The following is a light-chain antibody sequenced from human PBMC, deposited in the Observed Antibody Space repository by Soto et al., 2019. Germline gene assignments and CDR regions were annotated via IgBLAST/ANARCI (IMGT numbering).Light chain of an antibody. CDR3: SSYSTSRTRII. CDR2: EVS. V-gene: IGLV2-23*02. J-gene: IGLJ2*01. CDR1: SSDVGSFNL. Sequence: QSDLTQPASVSGSPGQSITISCTGTSSDVGSFNLVSWYQQHPGKAPKFMIYEVSKRPSGVSNRFSGSKSGNTASLTISGLHAEDEADYDCSSYSTSRTRIIFSGGTKLTVL.